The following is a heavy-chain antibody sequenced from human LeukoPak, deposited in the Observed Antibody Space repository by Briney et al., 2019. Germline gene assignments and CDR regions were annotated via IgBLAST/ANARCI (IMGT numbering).Heavy chain of an antibody. CDR1: GYSFSNSW. CDR2: IYPPDSDA. CDR3: ARVDGSSLLYDY. V-gene: IGHV5-51*01. Sequence: GESLKISCKASGYSFSNSWIAWVRQMPGKGLECLGFIYPPDSDAKYSPSFQGQVTISADRATSTAFLQWASLKASDTAMYYCARVDGSSLLYDYWGQGTLVTVSS. D-gene: IGHD2/OR15-2a*01. J-gene: IGHJ4*02.